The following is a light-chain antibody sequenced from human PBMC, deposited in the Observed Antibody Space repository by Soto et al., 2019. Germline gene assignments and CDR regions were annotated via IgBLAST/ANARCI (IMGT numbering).Light chain of an antibody. V-gene: IGKV3-15*01. CDR3: QQYDNWPLT. CDR1: QSVSSH. Sequence: RVMTQSPVTLSVSPGESATLSCRASQSVSSHVAWYQQKAGRAPRLLIYDTSSRVTGVPAWFSGSGSETAFTLTITGLQSEDFAVYYCQQYDNWPLTFGGGTTLQIK. J-gene: IGKJ4*01. CDR2: DTS.